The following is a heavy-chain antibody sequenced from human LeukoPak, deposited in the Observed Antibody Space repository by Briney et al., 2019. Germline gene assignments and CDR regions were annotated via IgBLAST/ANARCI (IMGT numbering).Heavy chain of an antibody. Sequence: EASVKVSCKASGYTFTSYGISWVRQALGQGLEWMGGIIPIFGTANYAQKFQGRVTITADEFTNTAYMELSSLRSEDTAVYYCARENVVVPAASGFYYYYYGLDVWGQGTTVTVSS. CDR3: ARENVVVPAASGFYYYYYGLDV. CDR1: GYTFTSYG. J-gene: IGHJ6*02. D-gene: IGHD2-2*01. V-gene: IGHV1-69*13. CDR2: IIPIFGTA.